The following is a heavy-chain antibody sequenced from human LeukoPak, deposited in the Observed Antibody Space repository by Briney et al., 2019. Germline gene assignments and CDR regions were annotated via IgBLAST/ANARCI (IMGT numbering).Heavy chain of an antibody. V-gene: IGHV3-30*18. Sequence: GRSLRLSCAASGFTSSRYGMHWVRQASGKGLEWVALISYDGSNKYYADSVKGRFTISRDNSKNTLYLQMNSLRPEDTAVYYCAKGDPYGSGSYPVDYWGQGTLVTVSS. CDR1: GFTSSRYG. D-gene: IGHD3-10*01. J-gene: IGHJ4*02. CDR2: ISYDGSNK. CDR3: AKGDPYGSGSYPVDY.